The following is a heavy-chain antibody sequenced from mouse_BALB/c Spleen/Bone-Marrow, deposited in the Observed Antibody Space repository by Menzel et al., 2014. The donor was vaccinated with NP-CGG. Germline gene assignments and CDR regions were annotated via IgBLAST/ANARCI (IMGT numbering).Heavy chain of an antibody. J-gene: IGHJ1*01. Sequence: VKLMESGPGLVAPSQSLSIPCTVSGFSLTSYGVSWVRQPPGKGLEWLGVIWGDGSTNYHSALISRLSISKDNSKSQVFLKLNSLQTDDTATYYCAKQGLPDWYFDVWGAGTTVIVSS. CDR3: AKQGLPDWYFDV. D-gene: IGHD3-1*01. CDR1: GFSLTSYG. CDR2: IWGDGST. V-gene: IGHV2-3*01.